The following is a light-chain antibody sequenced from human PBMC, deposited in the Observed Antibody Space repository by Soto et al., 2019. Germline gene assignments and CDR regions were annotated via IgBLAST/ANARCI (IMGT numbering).Light chain of an antibody. CDR3: QQYDSRSLT. J-gene: IGKJ4*01. Sequence: DIQLTQSPSTLSASVGDRVTITCRASQSVGTWLAWYQQKPGKAPKLLMYDASSLEREVPSSFSGSGSCGEFTLTISSLQPDDLATYYGQQYDSRSLTFGGGTKVEI. CDR2: DAS. CDR1: QSVGTW. V-gene: IGKV1-5*01.